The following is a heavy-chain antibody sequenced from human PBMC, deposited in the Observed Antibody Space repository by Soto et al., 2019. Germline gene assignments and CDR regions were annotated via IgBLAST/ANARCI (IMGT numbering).Heavy chain of an antibody. J-gene: IGHJ6*02. CDR2: INPSGGST. D-gene: IGHD6-13*01. CDR3: ARSEGAAGLYYYYYYGMDV. V-gene: IGHV1-46*01. Sequence: VSLKVSCKSPGYTFTSYYMHWVRQAPGKGLEWMGIINPSGGSTSYAQKFQGRVTMTRDTSTSTVYMELSSLRSEDTAVYYCARSEGAAGLYYYYYYGMDVWGQGTTVTVSS. CDR1: GYTFTSYY.